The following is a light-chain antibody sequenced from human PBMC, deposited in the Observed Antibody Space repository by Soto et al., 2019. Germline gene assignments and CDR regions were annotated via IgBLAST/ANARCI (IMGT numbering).Light chain of an antibody. Sequence: QSVLTQPASVSGSPGQSITISCTGTSSDVGGYNYVSWYQQHPGKAPKLMIYDVSNWPSGVSNRFSGSKSGNTASLTISGLQAEDEADYYCSSYTSSSRWVFGGGTQLTVL. CDR1: SSDVGGYNY. J-gene: IGLJ3*02. V-gene: IGLV2-14*01. CDR3: SSYTSSSRWV. CDR2: DVS.